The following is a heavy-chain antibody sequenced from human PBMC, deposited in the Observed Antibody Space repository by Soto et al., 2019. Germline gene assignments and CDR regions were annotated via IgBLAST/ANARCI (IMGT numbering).Heavy chain of an antibody. J-gene: IGHJ4*02. CDR3: AKVRTRDPRRSETSDY. CDR2: IGATGGGP. Sequence: GGSLRLSCAASGFTFSDYAMTWVRQAPGKGLEWVSAIGATGGGPYYSDSVKGRFTLSRDNSKNTVSLQMNSLRAEDTAIYYCAKVRTRDPRRSETSDYWGLGTLVTVSS. CDR1: GFTFSDYA. V-gene: IGHV3-23*01. D-gene: IGHD1-7*01.